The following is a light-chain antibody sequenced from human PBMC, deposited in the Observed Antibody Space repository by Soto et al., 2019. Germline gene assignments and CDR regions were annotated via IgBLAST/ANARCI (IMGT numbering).Light chain of an antibody. Sequence: QSVLTQPASVSGSPGQPITISCTGTSSDVGNYNLVSWYQQHPGKAPKLMICEVSKRPSGVSNRFSGSKSGNTASLTISGLQAEDEADYYCCSYAGSRTFVFGTGTKVTVL. CDR1: SSDVGNYNL. CDR3: CSYAGSRTFV. J-gene: IGLJ1*01. CDR2: EVS. V-gene: IGLV2-23*02.